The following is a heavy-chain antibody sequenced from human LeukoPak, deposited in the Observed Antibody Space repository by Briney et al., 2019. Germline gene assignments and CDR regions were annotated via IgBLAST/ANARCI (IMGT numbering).Heavy chain of an antibody. Sequence: SETLSLTCTVSGGSISSYYWSWIRQPPGKGLEWIGYIYYSGSTNYNPSLKSRVTISVDTSKNQFSLKLSSVTAADTAVYYCAREEVVAAMGAFDIWGQGTTVTVSS. CDR1: GGSISSYY. J-gene: IGHJ3*02. CDR3: AREEVVAAMGAFDI. D-gene: IGHD2-15*01. V-gene: IGHV4-59*01. CDR2: IYYSGST.